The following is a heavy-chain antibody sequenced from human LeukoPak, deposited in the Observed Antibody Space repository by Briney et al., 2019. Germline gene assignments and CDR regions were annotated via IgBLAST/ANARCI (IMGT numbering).Heavy chain of an antibody. D-gene: IGHD6-19*01. CDR1: GFSFSSYD. V-gene: IGHV3-13*01. Sequence: GGSLRLSCAGSGFSFSSYDMLWVRQATGKGLEWVSAIGSGGDTYYAGSVKGRFTISRESAKNSFYLQMSSLSAGDTAVYFCARAVAGTDEIDSWGQETLVTVSS. J-gene: IGHJ4*02. CDR3: ARAVAGTDEIDS. CDR2: IGSGGDT.